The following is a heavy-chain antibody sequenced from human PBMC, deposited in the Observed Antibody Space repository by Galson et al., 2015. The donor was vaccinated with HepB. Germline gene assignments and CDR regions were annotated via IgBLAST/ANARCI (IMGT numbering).Heavy chain of an antibody. J-gene: IGHJ3*02. D-gene: IGHD3-22*01. CDR1: GFTFDDYA. V-gene: IGHV3-9*01. CDR3: AKVYDSSGYYYDDAFDI. CDR2: ISWNSGSI. Sequence: SLRLSCAASGFTFDDYAMHWVRQAPGKGLEWVSGISWNSGSIGYADSVKGRFTISRDSAKNSLYLQMNSLRAEDTALYYCAKVYDSSGYYYDDAFDIWGQGTMVTVSS.